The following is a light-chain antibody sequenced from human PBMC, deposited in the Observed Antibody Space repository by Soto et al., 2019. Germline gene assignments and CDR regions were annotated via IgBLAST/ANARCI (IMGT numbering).Light chain of an antibody. CDR3: QQYNFYSGP. J-gene: IGKJ1*01. CDR2: KAS. Sequence: DIQMTQSPSTLSASVGDRVTITCRASQSISNWLAWYQQKPGKAPKLLIYKASSLESGVPSRFSGSGSGTEFTLTISSLQPDDFATYYCQQYNFYSGPFGQGTKVEIK. V-gene: IGKV1-5*03. CDR1: QSISNW.